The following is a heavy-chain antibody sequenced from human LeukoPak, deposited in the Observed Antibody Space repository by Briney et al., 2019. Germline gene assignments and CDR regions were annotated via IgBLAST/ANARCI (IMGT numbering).Heavy chain of an antibody. CDR1: GDSVSTTGAA. J-gene: IGHJ2*01. Sequence: KPSQTLSLTCAISGDSVSTTGAAWNWIRQSPSRGLEWLGRTYYISKWYNDYAISVKSRMSINADTSKNQFSLQLNSVTLEDTAVYYCTRDLKEARETMVTGFSWYFDLWGRGTLVTVSS. D-gene: IGHD5-18*01. CDR3: TRDLKEARETMVTGFSWYFDL. V-gene: IGHV6-1*01. CDR2: TYYISKWYN.